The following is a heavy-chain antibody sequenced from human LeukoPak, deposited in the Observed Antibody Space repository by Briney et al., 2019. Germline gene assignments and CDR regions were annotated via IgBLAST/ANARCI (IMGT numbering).Heavy chain of an antibody. V-gene: IGHV3-NL1*01. CDR1: GFSFSSYS. Sequence: GGSLRLSCAASGFSFSSYSMNWVRQAPGKGLEWVSVIYSGGSTYYADSVKGRFTISRDNSKNTLYLQMNSLRAEDTAVYYCAKDKEGRNYFDYWGQGTLVTVSS. CDR3: AKDKEGRNYFDY. J-gene: IGHJ4*02. CDR2: IYSGGST.